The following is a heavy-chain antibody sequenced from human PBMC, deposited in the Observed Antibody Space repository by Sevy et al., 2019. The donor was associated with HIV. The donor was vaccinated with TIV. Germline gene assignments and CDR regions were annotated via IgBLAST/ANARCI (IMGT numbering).Heavy chain of an antibody. Sequence: GGSLRLSCTASAFTFSSYGLNWVRQAPGKGLEWISYISRSPDTMYYADSVKGRFTISRDNAKNSLYLQMNSLRAEDTAVYYCGREMISMVPGVPDAFDIWGQGTMVTVSS. D-gene: IGHD3-10*01. CDR3: GREMISMVPGVPDAFDI. CDR2: ISRSPDTM. V-gene: IGHV3-48*03. CDR1: AFTFSSYG. J-gene: IGHJ3*02.